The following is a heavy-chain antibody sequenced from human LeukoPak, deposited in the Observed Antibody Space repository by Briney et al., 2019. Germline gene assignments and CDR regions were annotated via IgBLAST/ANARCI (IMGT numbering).Heavy chain of an antibody. CDR1: GGSISSSSYY. V-gene: IGHV4-39*01. J-gene: IGHJ4*02. CDR3: ARISGYSS. Sequence: PSETLSLTCTVSGGSISSSSYYWGWIRQPPGKGLEWIGSIYYSGSTYYNPSLKSRVTISVDTSKNQFSLKLSSATAADTAVYYCARISGYSSWGQGTLVTVSS. CDR2: IYYSGST. D-gene: IGHD3-22*01.